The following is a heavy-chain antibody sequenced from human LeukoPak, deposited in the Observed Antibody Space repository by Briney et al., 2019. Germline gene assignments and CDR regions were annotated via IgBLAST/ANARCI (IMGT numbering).Heavy chain of an antibody. CDR2: ILGSGGGT. Sequence: GGSPRLSCAASGFTFSTYVMTWVRQAPGKGLEWVSAILGSGGGTYYTDSVKGRFTISRDNSKNTLYLQVNSLRAEDTAVYYCATTPGAYYYYHMDVWGQGTTVTVSS. J-gene: IGHJ6*02. V-gene: IGHV3-23*01. D-gene: IGHD3-10*01. CDR3: ATTPGAYYYYHMDV. CDR1: GFTFSTYV.